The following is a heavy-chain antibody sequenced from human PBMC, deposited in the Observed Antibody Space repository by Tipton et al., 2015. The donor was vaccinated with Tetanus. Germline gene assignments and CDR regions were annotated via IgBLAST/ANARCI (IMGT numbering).Heavy chain of an antibody. J-gene: IGHJ4*02. CDR1: GFTFSSYT. CDR2: ISSSNGYI. V-gene: IGHV3-21*01. Sequence: AVSGFTFSSYTMNWVRQAPGKGLEWVSSISSSNGYIYYTDSVKGRFTISRDNAKNSLYLQVNSLRAEDTAVYYCARVNGGVRGVFDYWGQGALVTVSS. D-gene: IGHD3-10*01. CDR3: ARVNGGVRGVFDY.